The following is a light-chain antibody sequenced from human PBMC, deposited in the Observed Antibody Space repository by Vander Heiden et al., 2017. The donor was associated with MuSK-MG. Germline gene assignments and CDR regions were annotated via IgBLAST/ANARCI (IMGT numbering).Light chain of an antibody. CDR2: DAA. CDR1: QDISNY. Sequence: DIQMTQSPSSLSASVGDRVTITCQASQDISNYLNWYQQKPGKAPKLRIYDAANLEIGVPSRFSGSGSGTDFTFTVSSLQPEDIATYYCQQDYNLPLTFGGGTKVEIK. CDR3: QQDYNLPLT. V-gene: IGKV1-33*01. J-gene: IGKJ4*01.